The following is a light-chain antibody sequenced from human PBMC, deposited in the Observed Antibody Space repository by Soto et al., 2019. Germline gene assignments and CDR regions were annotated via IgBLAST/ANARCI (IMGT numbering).Light chain of an antibody. J-gene: IGKJ1*01. V-gene: IGKV1-5*01. Sequence: DFQMTQSPSTLAASVGDRVTITCRASQTIRSRLAWGQQKPGKAHKLLIYDASSLESGVPQRFSGSGSGTEFTLTISSLQTDDVSTYYCQQYHSYWTFGQGTKVE. CDR2: DAS. CDR3: QQYHSYWT. CDR1: QTIRSR.